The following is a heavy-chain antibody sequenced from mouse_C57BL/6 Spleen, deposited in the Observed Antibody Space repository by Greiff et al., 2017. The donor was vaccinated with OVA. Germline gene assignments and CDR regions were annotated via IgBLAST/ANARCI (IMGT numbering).Heavy chain of an antibody. CDR3: ARRDSNYAVVDY. D-gene: IGHD2-5*01. CDR2: IYPGDGDT. V-gene: IGHV1-82*01. CDR1: GYAFSSSW. J-gene: IGHJ2*01. Sequence: VQLQQSGPELVKPGASVKISCKASGYAFSSSWMNWVKQRPGKGLEWIGRIYPGDGDTNYNGKFKGKATLTADKSSSTAYMQLSSLTSEDSAVYFCARRDSNYAVVDYWGQGTTLTVSS.